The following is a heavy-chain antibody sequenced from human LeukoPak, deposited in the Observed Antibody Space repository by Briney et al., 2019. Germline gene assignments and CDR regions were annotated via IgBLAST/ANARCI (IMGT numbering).Heavy chain of an antibody. V-gene: IGHV3-9*01. J-gene: IGHJ4*02. CDR3: AKDHRKQGDYAHFDS. D-gene: IGHD4-17*01. CDR1: GFNFDDYA. CDR2: INWNGGRNRGST. Sequence: PGGSLRLSCAASGFNFDDYAMHWVRQAPGKGLEWVSSINWNGGRNRGSTGYADSVKGRCTISRDNAKNFVYLQMNSLTGEDTAFYYCAKDHRKQGDYAHFDSWGQGTQVTVSS.